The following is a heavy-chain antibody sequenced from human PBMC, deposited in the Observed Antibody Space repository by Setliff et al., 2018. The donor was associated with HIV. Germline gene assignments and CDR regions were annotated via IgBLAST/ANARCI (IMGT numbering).Heavy chain of an antibody. J-gene: IGHJ4*02. CDR3: ARGLSFYDPGGFDY. CDR2: IYTSGST. Sequence: PSETLSLTCTVSGGSISSYYWSWIRQPPGKGLEWIGYIYTSGSTNYTPSLKSRVTISVDTSKNQFSLKLSSVTAADTAVYYCARGLSFYDPGGFDYWGQGTLVTVSS. CDR1: GGSISSYY. D-gene: IGHD3-22*01. V-gene: IGHV4-4*09.